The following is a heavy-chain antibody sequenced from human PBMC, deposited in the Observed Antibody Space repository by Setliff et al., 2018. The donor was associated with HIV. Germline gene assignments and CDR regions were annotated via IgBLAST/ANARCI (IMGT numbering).Heavy chain of an antibody. J-gene: IGHJ5*01. Sequence: ASVKVSCKASGYTLTNYAMHWVRQAPGQRLEWMGIMNKDGVGTTYAQKFQGRVTLTRDRSTNTVYMDLNSLRSEDTAVYYCAKEGGSHCTKGVCFPTNWLDSWGQGTLVTVSS. V-gene: IGHV1-46*01. CDR2: MNKDGVGT. D-gene: IGHD2-8*01. CDR1: GYTLTNYA. CDR3: AKEGGSHCTKGVCFPTNWLDS.